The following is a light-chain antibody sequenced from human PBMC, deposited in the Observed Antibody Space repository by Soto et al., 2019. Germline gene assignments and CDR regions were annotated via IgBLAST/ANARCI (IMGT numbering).Light chain of an antibody. CDR2: AAS. V-gene: IGKV1-39*01. CDR1: QSISTY. Sequence: DIQMTQSPSSLSASVGDRVTITCRASQSISTYLNWYQQTPGKAPKLLIYAASSLQSGVPSRFSGSGSGTDFTLTISRLHPEDSATYYGQQSYSTPPTFGQGTKVEI. CDR3: QQSYSTPPT. J-gene: IGKJ1*01.